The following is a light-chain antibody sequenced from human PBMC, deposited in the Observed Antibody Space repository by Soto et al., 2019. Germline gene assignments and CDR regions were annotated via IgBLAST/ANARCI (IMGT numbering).Light chain of an antibody. CDR1: SNDVGAYNY. Sequence: QSALTQPPSASGSPGQSVTISCTGTSNDVGAYNYVSWYQLHPGKAPKFIIFEFNKRPSGVPDRFSGSKSGSTASLTVSGLRAEDEADYYCSSYAGSNNLVFGGGTKLTVL. J-gene: IGLJ3*02. CDR2: EFN. V-gene: IGLV2-8*01. CDR3: SSYAGSNNLV.